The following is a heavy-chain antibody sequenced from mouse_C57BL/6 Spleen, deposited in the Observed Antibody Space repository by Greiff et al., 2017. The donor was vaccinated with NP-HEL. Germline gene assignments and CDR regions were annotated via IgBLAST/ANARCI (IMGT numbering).Heavy chain of an antibody. CDR1: GYAFTNYL. D-gene: IGHD1-2*01. Sequence: VKLMESGAELVRPGTSVKVSCKASGYAFTNYLIEWVKQRPGQGLEWIGVINPGSGGTNYNEKFKGKATLTADKSSSTAYMQLSSLTSEDSAVYFCARGSITSYYFDYWGQGTTLTVSS. J-gene: IGHJ2*01. CDR2: INPGSGGT. V-gene: IGHV1-54*01. CDR3: ARGSITSYYFDY.